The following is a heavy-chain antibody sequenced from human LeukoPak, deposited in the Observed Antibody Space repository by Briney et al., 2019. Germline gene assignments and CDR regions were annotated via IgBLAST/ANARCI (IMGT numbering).Heavy chain of an antibody. CDR1: GFTFSSYA. CDR3: AREGYCSGGSCYGPRGGANWFDP. D-gene: IGHD2-15*01. Sequence: GRSLRLSCAASGFTFSSYAMHWVRQAPGKGLEWVAVISYDGSNKYYADSVKGRFTISRDNAKNSLYLQMNSLRAGDTAVYYCAREGYCSGGSCYGPRGGANWFDPWGQGTLVTVSS. J-gene: IGHJ5*02. V-gene: IGHV3-30*04. CDR2: ISYDGSNK.